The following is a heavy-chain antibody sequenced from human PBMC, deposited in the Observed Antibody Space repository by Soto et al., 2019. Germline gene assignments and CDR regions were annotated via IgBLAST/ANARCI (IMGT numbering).Heavy chain of an antibody. CDR1: GFTFSSYG. Sequence: QPGGSLRLSCAASGFTFSSYGMHWVRQAPGKGLEWVAVISYDGSNKYYADSVKGRFTISRDNPKNTLYLQMNSLRAEDTAVYYCAKEAAAYCGGDCYSYFDYWGQGTLVTVSS. CDR2: ISYDGSNK. J-gene: IGHJ4*02. CDR3: AKEAAAYCGGDCYSYFDY. V-gene: IGHV3-30*18. D-gene: IGHD2-21*02.